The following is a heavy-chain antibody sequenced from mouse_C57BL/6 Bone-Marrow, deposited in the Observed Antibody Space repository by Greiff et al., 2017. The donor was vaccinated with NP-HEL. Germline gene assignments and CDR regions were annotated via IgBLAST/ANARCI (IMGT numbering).Heavy chain of an antibody. J-gene: IGHJ3*01. CDR3: ARGGSSRFAY. D-gene: IGHD1-1*01. CDR2: IYPRSGNT. CDR1: GYTFTSYG. V-gene: IGHV1-81*01. Sequence: QVQLKESGAELARPGASVKLSCKASGYTFTSYGISWVKQRTGQGLEWIGEIYPRSGNTYYNEKFKGKATLTADKSSSTAYMELRSLTSEDSAVYFCARGGSSRFAYWGQGTLVTVSA.